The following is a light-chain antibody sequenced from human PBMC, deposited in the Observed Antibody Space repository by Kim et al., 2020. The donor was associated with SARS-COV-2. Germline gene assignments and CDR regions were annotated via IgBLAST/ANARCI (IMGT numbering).Light chain of an antibody. Sequence: QSALTQARSVSGSPGQTVTISCTGTSSDVGNYNYVSWYQHHPGKAPKLMICDVDKRPSGVPDRFSGSKSGNTASLTISGLQAEDEADYYCCSYAGTFTLLFGGGTQLTVL. CDR1: SSDVGNYNY. CDR3: CSYAGTFTLL. J-gene: IGLJ2*01. V-gene: IGLV2-11*01. CDR2: DVD.